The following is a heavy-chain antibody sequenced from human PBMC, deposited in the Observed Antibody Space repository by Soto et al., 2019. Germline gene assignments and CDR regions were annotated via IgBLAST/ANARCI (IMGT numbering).Heavy chain of an antibody. V-gene: IGHV3-30-3*01. Sequence: QVQLVESGGGVVQPERSLRLSCAASEFTFSTYVMHWVRQAPGKGLEWVALISFDGSDKYYADSVKGRFTISRDNSKNTLFLQMNSLRPEDTAVYYWAREMIPMIMGGMSAMDVWGRGTTVTVSS. CDR2: ISFDGSDK. J-gene: IGHJ6*02. CDR1: EFTFSTYV. D-gene: IGHD3-22*01. CDR3: AREMIPMIMGGMSAMDV.